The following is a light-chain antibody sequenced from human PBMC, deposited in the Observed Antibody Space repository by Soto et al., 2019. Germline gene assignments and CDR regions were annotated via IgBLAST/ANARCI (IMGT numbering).Light chain of an antibody. CDR3: LSKTSSISYV. CDR2: EVS. J-gene: IGLJ1*01. Sequence: LTQPASVSGSPGQSITISCTGTTSDVGGYNYVSWYQQHPGKVPKLLIHEVSNRPSGVSNRFSGSKSGNTASLTISGLQAEDEADYYCLSKTSSISYVFGTGTKVTVL. V-gene: IGLV2-14*01. CDR1: TSDVGGYNY.